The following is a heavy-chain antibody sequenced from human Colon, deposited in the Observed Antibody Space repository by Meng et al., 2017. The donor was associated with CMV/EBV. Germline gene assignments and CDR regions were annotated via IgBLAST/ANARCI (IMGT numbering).Heavy chain of an antibody. CDR3: ASWYCSGGSCYQNYFDY. D-gene: IGHD2-15*01. CDR1: GLTFSSYE. J-gene: IGHJ4*02. CDR2: ISSSGSTI. V-gene: IGHV3-48*03. Sequence: GGFLRLSCAASGLTFSSYEMNWVRQAPGKGLDWVSYISSSGSTIYYADSVKGRFTISRDNAKNSLYLQMNSLRAEDTAVYYCASWYCSGGSCYQNYFDYWGQGTLVTVSS.